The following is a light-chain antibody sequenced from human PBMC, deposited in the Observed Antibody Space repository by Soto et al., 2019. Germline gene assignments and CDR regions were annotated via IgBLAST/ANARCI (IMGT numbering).Light chain of an antibody. CDR1: SXNIGSNT. CDR3: AVWDDSLNGYV. Sequence: QSALAQPPSASGAPGQRVTISCSGSSXNIGSNTVNWYQHLPGTAPKLLIYKNDQRPSGVPDRFSGSKSGTSASLAISGLQSEDEADYYCAVWDDSLNGYVFGTGTKVTL. V-gene: IGLV1-44*01. J-gene: IGLJ1*01. CDR2: KND.